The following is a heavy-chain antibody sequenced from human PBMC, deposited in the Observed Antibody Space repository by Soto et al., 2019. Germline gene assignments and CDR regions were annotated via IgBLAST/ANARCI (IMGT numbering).Heavy chain of an antibody. V-gene: IGHV1-69*13. CDR3: AREGGLVGATSSPAY. D-gene: IGHD1-26*01. CDR2: IIPIFGTA. J-gene: IGHJ4*02. Sequence: SVKVSCKASGGTFSNYAISWLRQAPGQGLEWMGGIIPIFGTANYAQKFQGRVTITADEFTSTAYMELSGLRSEDTAVYYCAREGGLVGATSSPAYWGQGTLVTVSS. CDR1: GGTFSNYA.